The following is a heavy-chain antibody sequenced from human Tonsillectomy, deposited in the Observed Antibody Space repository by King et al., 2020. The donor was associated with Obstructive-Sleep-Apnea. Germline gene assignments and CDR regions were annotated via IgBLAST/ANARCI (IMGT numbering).Heavy chain of an antibody. CDR3: AADPALYGMDV. CDR1: GFTFTSSP. CDR2: IVVGSGNT. J-gene: IGHJ6*02. V-gene: IGHV1-58*02. Sequence: QLVQSGPEVKKPGTSVKVSCKASGFTFTSSPMQWVRQARGQRLEWIGWIVVGSGNTNYAQKFQERVTITRDMSTSTAYMERSSLRAEDTAVYYCAADPALYGMDVWGQGTTVTVSS.